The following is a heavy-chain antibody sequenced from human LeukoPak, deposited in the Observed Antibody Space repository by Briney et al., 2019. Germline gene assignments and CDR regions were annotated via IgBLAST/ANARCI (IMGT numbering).Heavy chain of an antibody. CDR1: GFTFSSYA. Sequence: GGSLRLSCAASGFTFSSYAMHWVRQAPGKGLEWVAVISYDGSNKYYADSVKGRFTISRDNSKNTLYLQMNSLRAEDTAVYYCAREFEGGRHDTRAFDIWGQGTMVTVSS. J-gene: IGHJ3*02. CDR2: ISYDGSNK. D-gene: IGHD3-22*01. V-gene: IGHV3-30-3*01. CDR3: AREFEGGRHDTRAFDI.